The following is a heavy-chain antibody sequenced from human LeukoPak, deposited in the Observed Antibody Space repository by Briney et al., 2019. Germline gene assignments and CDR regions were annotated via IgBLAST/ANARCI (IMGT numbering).Heavy chain of an antibody. CDR3: VRAFWSGYSSYYYYYYMDV. D-gene: IGHD3-3*01. J-gene: IGHJ6*03. CDR1: GYTFTSYD. Sequence: ASVKVSCKASGYTFTSYDINWVRQATGQGLEWMGWISAYNGNTNYAQKLQGRVTMTTDTSTSTAYMELRSLRSDDTAVYYCVRAFWSGYSSYYYYYYMDVWGKGTTVTVSS. CDR2: ISAYNGNT. V-gene: IGHV1-18*01.